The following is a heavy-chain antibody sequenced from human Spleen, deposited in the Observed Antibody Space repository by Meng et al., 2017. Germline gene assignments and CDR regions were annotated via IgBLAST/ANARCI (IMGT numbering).Heavy chain of an antibody. CDR2: IHNSGTT. J-gene: IGHJ6*02. CDR3: AKGVDCLFHGMDV. D-gene: IGHD2-21*02. V-gene: IGHV4-59*01. CDR1: GGSISSYS. Sequence: SETLSLTCSVSGGSISSYSWSWIRQAPGKGLEWIGYIHNSGTTNYNPSLRSRVTLSLETYKNQFSLELSSVTAADTVVYDSAKGVDCLFHGMDVWGQGTTVTVSS.